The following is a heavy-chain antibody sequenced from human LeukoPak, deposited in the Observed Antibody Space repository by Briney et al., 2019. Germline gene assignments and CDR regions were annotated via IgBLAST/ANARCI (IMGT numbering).Heavy chain of an antibody. V-gene: IGHV3-7*01. CDR1: GFPFSSYW. CDR3: AREDYYGSGGYVAWGGGFDV. D-gene: IGHD3-10*01. CDR2: IKQDGGEK. Sequence: GGSLRLSCAASGFPFSSYWMTWVRQAPGEGGEWVADIKQDGGEKYYVDSVKGRFTISRDNAKNSVYLQMNSLRAEDTAVYYCAREDYYGSGGYVAWGGGFDVWGQGTTVTVSS. J-gene: IGHJ6*02.